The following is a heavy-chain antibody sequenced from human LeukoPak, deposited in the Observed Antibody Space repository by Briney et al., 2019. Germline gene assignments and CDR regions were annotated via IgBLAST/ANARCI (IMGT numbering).Heavy chain of an antibody. Sequence: ASVKVSCKASGYTFTSYGISWVRQAPGQGLEWMGWISAYNGNTNYAQKLQGRVTMTTDTSTSTAYMELRSLRSDDTAVYYCARGPLGGNSSYYYYYYYMDVWGKGTTVTVSS. J-gene: IGHJ6*03. D-gene: IGHD2/OR15-2a*01. CDR3: ARGPLGGNSSYYYYYYYMDV. CDR1: GYTFTSYG. CDR2: ISAYNGNT. V-gene: IGHV1-18*01.